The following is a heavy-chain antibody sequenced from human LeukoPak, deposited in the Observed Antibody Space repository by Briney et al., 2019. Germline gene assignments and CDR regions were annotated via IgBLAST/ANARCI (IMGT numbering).Heavy chain of an antibody. Sequence: QPGGSLRLSCAASGFTFSSYGMSWVRQAPGKGLEWVSGISGSGGSTYSADSVKGRFTISRDNSKNTLYLQMNSLRVEDTAVYYCPKEGGYFDWPFTFDYWGQGILVTVSS. D-gene: IGHD3-9*01. V-gene: IGHV3-23*01. CDR1: GFTFSSYG. CDR3: PKEGGYFDWPFTFDY. CDR2: ISGSGGST. J-gene: IGHJ4*02.